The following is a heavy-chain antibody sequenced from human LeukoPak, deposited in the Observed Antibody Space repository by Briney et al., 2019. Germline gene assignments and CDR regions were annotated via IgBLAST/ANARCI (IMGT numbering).Heavy chain of an antibody. V-gene: IGHV3-74*01. CDR1: GFTFSSSW. D-gene: IGHD2-21*01. CDR2: INNDGSTT. CDR3: TKDQGPDYSPLGSATHAY. J-gene: IGHJ4*02. Sequence: PGGSLRLSCAASGFTFSSSWMHWVRQAPGQGLVWVSRINNDGSTTNYVDSVKGRFTVSRDNSKNTLYLQMDSLNAEDTAIYYCTKDQGPDYSPLGSATHAYWGQGALVSGSS.